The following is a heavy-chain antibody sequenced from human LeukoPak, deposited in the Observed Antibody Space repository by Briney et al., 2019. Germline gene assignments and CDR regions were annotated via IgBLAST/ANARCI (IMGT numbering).Heavy chain of an antibody. CDR2: ISSSSSYI. V-gene: IGHV3-21*01. J-gene: IGHJ4*02. CDR3: ARDLGATIFDFDY. D-gene: IGHD1-26*01. CDR1: GFTFSSYS. Sequence: GGSLRLSCAASGFTFSSYSMNWVRQAPGKGLEWVSSISSSSSYIYYADSVKGRFTISRDNAKNSLYLQMNSLRVEDTAVYYCARDLGATIFDFDYRGQGTLVTVSS.